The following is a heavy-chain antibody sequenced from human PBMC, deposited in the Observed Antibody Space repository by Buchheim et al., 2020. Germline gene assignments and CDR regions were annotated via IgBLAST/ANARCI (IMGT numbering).Heavy chain of an antibody. CDR2: TYYRSKWYN. D-gene: IGHD3-3*01. V-gene: IGHV6-1*01. Sequence: QVQLQQSGPGLVKPSQTLSLTCAISGDRVSSNSAAWNWIRQSPSRGLEWLGRTYYRSKWYNDYAVSVKSRITINPDTSKNQCSLQLNSLTPEDTAVYYCARAWVTTLWSDSYYSDAMDVWGPGTT. J-gene: IGHJ6*02. CDR1: GDRVSSNSAA. CDR3: ARAWVTTLWSDSYYSDAMDV.